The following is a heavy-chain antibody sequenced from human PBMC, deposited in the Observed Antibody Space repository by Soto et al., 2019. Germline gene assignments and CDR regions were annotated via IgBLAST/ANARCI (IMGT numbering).Heavy chain of an antibody. CDR3: ARDFVGSDYHFDC. CDR1: GFTFSSYA. V-gene: IGHV3-33*01. Sequence: QVQLVESGGGVVQPGRSLRVSCAASGFTFSSYAMHWVRQAPGKGLEWVAVIWYDGTSKYYADSVKGRFTISRDSSKNTLYQQMNSLRVEDTAVYYCARDFVGSDYHFDCWGQGTLVTVSS. CDR2: IWYDGTSK. J-gene: IGHJ4*02. D-gene: IGHD4-17*01.